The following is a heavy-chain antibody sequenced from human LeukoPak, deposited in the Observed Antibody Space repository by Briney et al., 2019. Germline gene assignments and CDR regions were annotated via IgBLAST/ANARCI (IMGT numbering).Heavy chain of an antibody. Sequence: SVTVSFKASGGTFSIYAISWVRQAPGQGLEWMGGIIPIFGTANYAQKFQGRVTITADESTSTAYMELSSLRSEDTAVYYCARGDLDTAMVTENYYYYYGMDVWGKGTTVTVSS. J-gene: IGHJ6*04. CDR1: GGTFSIYA. V-gene: IGHV1-69*13. D-gene: IGHD5-18*01. CDR3: ARGDLDTAMVTENYYYYYGMDV. CDR2: IIPIFGTA.